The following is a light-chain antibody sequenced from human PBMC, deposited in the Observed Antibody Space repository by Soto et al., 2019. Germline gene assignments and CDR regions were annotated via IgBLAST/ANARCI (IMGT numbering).Light chain of an antibody. J-gene: IGKJ1*01. V-gene: IGKV1-5*01. CDR3: QQYTSYSQA. CDR1: QRIGKW. Sequence: DTHLTQSPSTLSAVVGDSVTITCRASQRIGKWLAWYQQKPGKAPKLLIFYGSTLESGVPSRFSGSGSGTDFSLTINSLQPDDFATYYCQQYTSYSQAFGQGTKVDIK. CDR2: YGS.